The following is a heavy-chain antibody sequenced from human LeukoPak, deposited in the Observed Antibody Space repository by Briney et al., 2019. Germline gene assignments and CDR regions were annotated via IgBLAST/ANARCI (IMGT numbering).Heavy chain of an antibody. CDR2: INHSGST. CDR1: GGSFSGYY. Sequence: SETLSLTCAVYGGSFSGYYWSWIRQPPGKGLEWVGEINHSGSTNYNPSLKSRVTISVDTSKNQFSLKLSSVTAADTAVYYCAREYDILTGYTGGFDYWGQGTLVTVSS. J-gene: IGHJ4*02. D-gene: IGHD3-9*01. V-gene: IGHV4-34*01. CDR3: AREYDILTGYTGGFDY.